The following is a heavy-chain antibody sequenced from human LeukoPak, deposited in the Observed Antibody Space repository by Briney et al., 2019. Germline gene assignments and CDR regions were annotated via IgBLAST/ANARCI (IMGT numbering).Heavy chain of an antibody. Sequence: SETQSLTCTVSGDSISSSSYYWAWIRQPPGKGRDWIGSIYNSRSTYADPLLNQLVTISVDTSRNQFSLNLYSVTAADTAVYYCARHYYGSGINWFGPWGQGTLVTVSS. D-gene: IGHD3-10*01. CDR2: IYNSRST. CDR3: ARHYYGSGINWFGP. V-gene: IGHV4-39*01. J-gene: IGHJ5*02. CDR1: GDSISSSSYY.